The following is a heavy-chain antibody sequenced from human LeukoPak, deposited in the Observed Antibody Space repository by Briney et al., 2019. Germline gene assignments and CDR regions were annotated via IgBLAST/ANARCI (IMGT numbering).Heavy chain of an antibody. V-gene: IGHV3-23*01. CDR3: AEGPAPYTYHG. J-gene: IGHJ4*02. CDR2: ISGSGGST. D-gene: IGHD5-18*01. Sequence: GGSLRLSCAASGFTFSSYAMSWVRQAPGKGLEWVSAISGSGGSTYYADSVKGRFTISRDNSKNTLYLQMNSLRAEDTAVYYCAEGPAPYTYHGWGQGTLVTVSS. CDR1: GFTFSSYA.